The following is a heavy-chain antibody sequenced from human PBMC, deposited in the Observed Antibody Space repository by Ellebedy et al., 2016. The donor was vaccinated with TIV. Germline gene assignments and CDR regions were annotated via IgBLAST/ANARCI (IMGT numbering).Heavy chain of an antibody. CDR2: IKQDGSGK. V-gene: IGHV3-7*03. CDR1: GFTFSSHW. J-gene: IGHJ4*02. CDR3: ARDSSDWPQIDY. D-gene: IGHD6-19*01. Sequence: GESLKISCGASGFTFSSHWMSWVRQAPGKGLEWVANIKQDGSGKNYVDSVKGRFTISSDNARNSVHLQMNSLRAEDTAVYYCARDSSDWPQIDYWGQGTLVTVSS.